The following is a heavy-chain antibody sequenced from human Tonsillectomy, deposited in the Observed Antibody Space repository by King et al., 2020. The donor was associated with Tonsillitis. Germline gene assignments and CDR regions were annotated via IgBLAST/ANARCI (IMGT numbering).Heavy chain of an antibody. CDR3: ARGTGTSYDY. CDR1: GVSISSGGYY. CDR2: IYYSGTT. V-gene: IGHV4-31*03. Sequence: QLQESGPGLVKPSQTLSLTCTVAGVSISSGGYYWSWIRQHPGKGLEWIGYIYYSGTTYYNPSLKSRVTISADTSKNEVSLKVSAVTAADTAVYYCARGTGTSYDYWGQGTLVTVSS. J-gene: IGHJ4*02. D-gene: IGHD1-7*01.